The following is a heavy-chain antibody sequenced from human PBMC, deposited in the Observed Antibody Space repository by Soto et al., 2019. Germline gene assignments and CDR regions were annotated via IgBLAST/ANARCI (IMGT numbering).Heavy chain of an antibody. CDR2: IFTRGTA. D-gene: IGHD3-22*01. Sequence: GGSLRLSCAGSGFTFSSYAMSWVRQAPGKSPEWVAVIFTRGTAHYADSVTGRFTFSRDNSKRTLNLQLNNLRAEDTAVYYCTKLWGYYFESWGQGTLVTVSS. J-gene: IGHJ4*02. V-gene: IGHV3-23*03. CDR3: TKLWGYYFES. CDR1: GFTFSSYA.